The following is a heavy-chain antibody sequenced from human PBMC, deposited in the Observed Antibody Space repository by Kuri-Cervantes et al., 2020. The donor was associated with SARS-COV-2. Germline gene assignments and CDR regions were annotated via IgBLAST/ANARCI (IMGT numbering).Heavy chain of an antibody. J-gene: IGHJ4*02. D-gene: IGHD6-6*01. CDR2: IYYSGST. V-gene: IGHV4-39*01. Sequence: GSLRLSCTVSGGSISSSSYYWGWIRQPPGKGLEWIGSIYYSGSTYYNPSLKSRVTISVDTSKNQFSLKLSSVTAADTAVYYCARREMAARRLFGYWGQGTLVTVSS. CDR3: ARREMAARRLFGY. CDR1: GGSISSSSYY.